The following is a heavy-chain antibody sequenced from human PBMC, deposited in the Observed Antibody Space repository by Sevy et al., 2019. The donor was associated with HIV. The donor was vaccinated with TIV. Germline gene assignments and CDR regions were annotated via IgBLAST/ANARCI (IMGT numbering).Heavy chain of an antibody. CDR3: VRDVYRAFDY. Sequence: GGSLRLSCAASGFTFTNYWMTWVRQAPGKGLEWVAFLNQDGSAQYYVDSVKDRFTVSRDNAKNSLYLQMNSLGADDTAVYYCVRDVYRAFDYWGQGTLVTVSS. V-gene: IGHV3-7*01. CDR2: LNQDGSAQ. CDR1: GFTFTNYW. J-gene: IGHJ4*02.